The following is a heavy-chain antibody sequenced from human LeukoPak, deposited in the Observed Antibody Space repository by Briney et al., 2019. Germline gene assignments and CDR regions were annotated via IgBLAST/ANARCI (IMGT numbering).Heavy chain of an antibody. Sequence: SETLSLTCTVSGGSISSGGYYWSWIRQSPGKGLEWIAYIYYSGIAYYNPSLESRVTISVDTSRNQFSLKLSSVTAADTAVYYCARVVPIVSTAYYFDYWGQGTLVTVSP. J-gene: IGHJ4*02. CDR1: GGSISSGGYY. CDR3: ARVVPIVSTAYYFDY. CDR2: IYYSGIA. D-gene: IGHD5/OR15-5a*01. V-gene: IGHV4-30-4*01.